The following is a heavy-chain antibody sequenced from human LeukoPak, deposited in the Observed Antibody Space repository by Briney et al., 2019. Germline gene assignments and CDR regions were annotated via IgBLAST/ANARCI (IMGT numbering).Heavy chain of an antibody. V-gene: IGHV3-9*01. CDR2: INWNSGRI. D-gene: IGHD6-19*01. CDR1: GFTFDDYA. Sequence: GGSLRLSCAASGFTFDDYAMHWVRQAPGKGLEWVSGINWNSGRIGYADSVKGRFTISRDNSKNTLYLQMNSLRAEDTAVYYCAREGPAPLMYSSGWYPNWFDPWGQGTLVTVSS. J-gene: IGHJ5*02. CDR3: AREGPAPLMYSSGWYPNWFDP.